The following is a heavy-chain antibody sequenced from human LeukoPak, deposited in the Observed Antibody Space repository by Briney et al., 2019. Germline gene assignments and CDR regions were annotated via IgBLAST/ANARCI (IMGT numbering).Heavy chain of an antibody. V-gene: IGHV3-15*01. CDR3: TTDFRYFVVY. Sequence: GGSLRLSCAASGFTFSNVRMSWVRQAPGKGLEWVGRIKRKSDGGTTDYAAPVKGRFTISRDDSKNTLYLQMNSLKTEDTAVYYCTTDFRYFVVYWGQGTLVTVSS. D-gene: IGHD3-9*01. CDR2: IKRKSDGGTT. J-gene: IGHJ4*02. CDR1: GFTFSNVR.